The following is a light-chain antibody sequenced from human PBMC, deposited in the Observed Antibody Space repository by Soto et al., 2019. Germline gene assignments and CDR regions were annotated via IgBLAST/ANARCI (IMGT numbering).Light chain of an antibody. CDR1: QSVGNN. Sequence: EIVLTQSPATLSLSPGERATLSCRASQSVGNNLAWYQQKPGQAPRLLIYAASTRATGLPARFSGSGSGTDSPLTISRLAPEAFAVYYCQQHAHWPLTFGGGTKVDI. CDR3: QQHAHWPLT. J-gene: IGKJ4*01. CDR2: AAS. V-gene: IGKV3-11*01.